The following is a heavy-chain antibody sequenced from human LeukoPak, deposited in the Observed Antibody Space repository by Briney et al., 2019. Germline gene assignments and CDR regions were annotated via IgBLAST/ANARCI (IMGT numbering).Heavy chain of an antibody. CDR2: IYTTGTT. V-gene: IGHV4-4*07. J-gene: IGHJ4*02. D-gene: IGHD3-10*01. CDR1: GGSFSGYY. Sequence: SETLSLTCAVYGGSFSGYYWSWIRQPAGKGLEWIGHIYTTGTTDYNPSLKSRVTMSIDTSKNQFSLKLNSVTAADTAIYYCARDAKYYYGSRTYFFFEYWGQGTPLSVSS. CDR3: ARDAKYYYGSRTYFFFEY.